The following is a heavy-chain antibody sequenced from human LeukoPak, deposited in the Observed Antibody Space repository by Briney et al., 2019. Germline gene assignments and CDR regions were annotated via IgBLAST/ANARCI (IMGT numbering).Heavy chain of an antibody. J-gene: IGHJ4*02. Sequence: GGSPRLSCAASEFTFSSSAMSWVRQVPGKGLEWVSVISETGDVTPYADSMKGRFTISRDNIKNTLNLQMNSLRAEDTAIYYCARDSSHYLGSSDYWGQGTLVTVSS. D-gene: IGHD6-6*01. V-gene: IGHV3-23*01. CDR1: EFTFSSSA. CDR3: ARDSSHYLGSSDY. CDR2: ISETGDVT.